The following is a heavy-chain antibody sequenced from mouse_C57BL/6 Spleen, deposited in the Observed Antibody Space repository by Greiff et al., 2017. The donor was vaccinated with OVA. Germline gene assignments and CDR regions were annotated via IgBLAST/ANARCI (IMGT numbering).Heavy chain of an antibody. V-gene: IGHV1-55*01. CDR3: ARTYYDVGAMDY. CDR1: GYTFTSYW. Sequence: QVQLQQSGAELVKPGASVKMSCKASGYTFTSYWITWVKQRPGQGLEWIGDIYPGSGSTNYNEKFKSKATLTVDTSSSTAYMQLSSLTSEDSAVYYCARTYYDVGAMDYWGQGTSVAVSS. J-gene: IGHJ4*01. D-gene: IGHD2-4*01. CDR2: IYPGSGST.